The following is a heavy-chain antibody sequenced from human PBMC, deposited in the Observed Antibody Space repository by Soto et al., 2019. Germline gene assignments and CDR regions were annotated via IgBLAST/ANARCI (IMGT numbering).Heavy chain of an antibody. V-gene: IGHV4-39*01. CDR1: GGSISSSSYY. Sequence: QLQLQESGPGLVKPSETLSLTCTVSGGSISSSSYYWGWSRQPPGKGLEWIGSIYYSGSTYYNPSLKSRVTISVDTSKNLFSLKLSSVTAADTAVYYCAVIVATNFDYWGQGTLVTVSS. J-gene: IGHJ4*02. CDR2: IYYSGST. D-gene: IGHD5-12*01. CDR3: AVIVATNFDY.